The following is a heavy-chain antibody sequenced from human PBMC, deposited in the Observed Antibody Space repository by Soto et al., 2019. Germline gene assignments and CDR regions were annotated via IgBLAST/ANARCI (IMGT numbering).Heavy chain of an antibody. D-gene: IGHD1-26*01. V-gene: IGHV3-30*18. CDR1: GFTFSSYG. CDR3: AKHSGFLYN. CDR2: ISYDGSNK. J-gene: IGHJ4*02. Sequence: QVQLVESGGGVVQPGRSLRLSCAASGFTFSSYGMHWVRQAPGKGLEWVAVISYDGSNKYYADSVKGRFTISRDNSKNTLYLQTNSLRAEDTAVYYCAKHSGFLYNWGQGTLVTVSS.